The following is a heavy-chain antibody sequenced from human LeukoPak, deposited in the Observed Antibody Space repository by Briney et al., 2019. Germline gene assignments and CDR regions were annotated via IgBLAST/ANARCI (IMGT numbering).Heavy chain of an antibody. CDR1: GGSISSGGYY. Sequence: LQTLSLTCTVSGGSISSGGYYWSWMRQHPGKGLEWIGYIYYSGSTYYNPSLKSRVTISVDTSKNQFSLKLSSVTAADTAVYYCARDSSSFLGWFDPWGQGTLVTVSS. CDR2: IYYSGST. V-gene: IGHV4-31*03. CDR3: ARDSSSFLGWFDP. J-gene: IGHJ5*02. D-gene: IGHD6-13*01.